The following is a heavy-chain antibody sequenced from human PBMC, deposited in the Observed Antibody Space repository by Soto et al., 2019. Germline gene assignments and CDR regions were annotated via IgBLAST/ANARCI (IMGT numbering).Heavy chain of an antibody. CDR1: GFTFSGYS. D-gene: IGHD6-13*01. V-gene: IGHV3-30*18. Sequence: HPGGSLRLSCAASGFTFSGYSMSWVRQAPGKGLEWVAVIAHGGDNIYYADSVKGRFTISRDNSKNTLFLQMNSVRGEDTAVYYCAKSPPVAAAVCPTCFDYWGRGTLVTVSS. CDR3: AKSPPVAAAVCPTCFDY. J-gene: IGHJ4*02. CDR2: IAHGGDNI.